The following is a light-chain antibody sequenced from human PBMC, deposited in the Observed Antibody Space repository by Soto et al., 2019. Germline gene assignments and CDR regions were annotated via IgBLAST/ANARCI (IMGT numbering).Light chain of an antibody. Sequence: EIQMTQSPTSLSPSVGDRVTITCRASQDISNYLNWYQQRPGKAPKLLIYDASNLERGVPSRFSGTRSGTHFTFAITSLQPEDVATYYCQQSDSLPITFGQGTRLEI. CDR1: QDISNY. CDR2: DAS. J-gene: IGKJ5*01. V-gene: IGKV1-33*01. CDR3: QQSDSLPIT.